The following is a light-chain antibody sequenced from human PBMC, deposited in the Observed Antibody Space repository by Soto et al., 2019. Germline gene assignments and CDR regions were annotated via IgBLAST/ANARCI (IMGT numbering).Light chain of an antibody. CDR1: QYINTR. CDR3: HQRQSWPRT. Sequence: EIVLTQSPATLSSFPGDRVTLSCRASQYINTRLAWYQHRPGQAPRLLIYQISIRAAGIPARFSASGSGTDFTLTISDVQPEDFALYYCHQRQSWPRTFGQGTQVDI. CDR2: QIS. V-gene: IGKV3-11*01. J-gene: IGKJ1*01.